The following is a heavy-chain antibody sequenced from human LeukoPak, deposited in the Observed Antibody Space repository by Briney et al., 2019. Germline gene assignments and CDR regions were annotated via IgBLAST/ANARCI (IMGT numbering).Heavy chain of an antibody. J-gene: IGHJ4*02. CDR1: GASVSSGSYY. Sequence: SETLSLTCNVSGASVSSGSYYWSWIRQPPGKELEWIGYIYYSGSTSYNPSLKSRVTISVDTSKNQFSLKLSSVTAADTAVYYCAREGCSTTTCYFDYWGQGTLVTVSS. V-gene: IGHV4-61*01. CDR3: AREGCSTTTCYFDY. CDR2: IYYSGST. D-gene: IGHD2-2*01.